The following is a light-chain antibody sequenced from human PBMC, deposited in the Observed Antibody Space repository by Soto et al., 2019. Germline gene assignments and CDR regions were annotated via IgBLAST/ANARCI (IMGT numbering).Light chain of an antibody. CDR1: SSDVGSYNL. Sequence: QSAPTQPASVSGSPGQSITISCTGTSSDVGSYNLVSWYQQHPGKAPKLMIYEVSKRPSGVSNRFSGSKSGNTASLTISGLQAEDEADYYCCSYAGSSTSVFGGGTKLTVL. CDR2: EVS. CDR3: CSYAGSSTSV. J-gene: IGLJ2*01. V-gene: IGLV2-23*02.